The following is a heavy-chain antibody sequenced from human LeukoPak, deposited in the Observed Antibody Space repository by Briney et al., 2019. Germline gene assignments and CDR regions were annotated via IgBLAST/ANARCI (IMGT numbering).Heavy chain of an antibody. CDR2: INSDGSIT. D-gene: IGHD3-10*01. Sequence: GGSLRLSCAASGFTFSSYWMHWVRPAPGKGLVWVSRINSDGSITTYADSVKGRFTISRDNAKNTLYLQMNSLRAEDTAVYYCARGRYGSDFDYWGQGTLVTVSS. CDR1: GFTFSSYW. V-gene: IGHV3-74*01. J-gene: IGHJ4*02. CDR3: ARGRYGSDFDY.